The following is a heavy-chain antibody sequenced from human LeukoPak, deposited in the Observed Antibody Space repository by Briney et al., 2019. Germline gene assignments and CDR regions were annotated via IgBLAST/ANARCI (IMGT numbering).Heavy chain of an antibody. Sequence: GGSLRLSCAASGFTFSSYAMSWVRQAPGKGLEWVSAISGSGGSTYYADSVKGRFTISRDNSKNTLYLQMNSLRAEDTAVYYCARGQDYYGSGSGEYYFDNWGQGTLVTVSS. D-gene: IGHD3-10*01. V-gene: IGHV3-23*01. CDR2: ISGSGGST. J-gene: IGHJ4*02. CDR1: GFTFSSYA. CDR3: ARGQDYYGSGSGEYYFDN.